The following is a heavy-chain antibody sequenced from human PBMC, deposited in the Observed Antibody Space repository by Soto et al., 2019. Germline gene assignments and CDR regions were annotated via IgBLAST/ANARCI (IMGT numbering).Heavy chain of an antibody. D-gene: IGHD3-10*01. CDR3: ARSLYGSGSYYYYGMDV. Sequence: SVKVSCKASGGTFSSYAISWVRQAPGQGLEWMGGIIPVFGTANYAQKFQGAVTITADESTSTAYMEVNSLTSEDTAVYYCARSLYGSGSYYYYGMDVWGQGTTVTVSS. J-gene: IGHJ6*02. CDR2: IIPVFGTA. V-gene: IGHV1-69*13. CDR1: GGTFSSYA.